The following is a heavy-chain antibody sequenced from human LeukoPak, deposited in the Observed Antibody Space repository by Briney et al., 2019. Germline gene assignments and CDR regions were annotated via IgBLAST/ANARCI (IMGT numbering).Heavy chain of an antibody. J-gene: IGHJ5*02. V-gene: IGHV3-30-3*01. CDR1: GFTFSSYA. CDR3: ARGEAVPAA. Sequence: GRSLRLSCAASGFTFSSYAMHWVRQAPGKGLEWVAVISYDGSNKYYADSVKGRFTISRDNSKNTLYLQMNSLRAEDTAVYYCARGEAVPAAWGQGTLVTVSS. D-gene: IGHD2-2*01. CDR2: ISYDGSNK.